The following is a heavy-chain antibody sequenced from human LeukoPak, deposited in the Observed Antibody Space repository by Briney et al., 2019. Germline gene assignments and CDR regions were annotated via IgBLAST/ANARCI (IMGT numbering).Heavy chain of an antibody. Sequence: GRSLRLSCAASGFTFDDYAMHWVRQAPGKGLEWVSGISWNSGSIGYADSVKGRFTISRDNSKNTLYLQMNSLRAEDTAVYYCARDSYSSGWYDAFDIWGQGTMVTVSS. J-gene: IGHJ3*02. CDR3: ARDSYSSGWYDAFDI. D-gene: IGHD6-19*01. CDR1: GFTFDDYA. V-gene: IGHV3-9*01. CDR2: ISWNSGSI.